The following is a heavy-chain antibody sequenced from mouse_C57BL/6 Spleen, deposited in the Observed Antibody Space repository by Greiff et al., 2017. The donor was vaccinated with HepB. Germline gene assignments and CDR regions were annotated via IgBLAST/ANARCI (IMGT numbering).Heavy chain of an antibody. J-gene: IGHJ2*01. CDR3: ARGNWYFDY. D-gene: IGHD2-1*01. Sequence: EVQGVESGGGLVKPGGSLKLSCAASGFTFSSYTMSWVRQTPEKRLEWVATISGGGGNTYYPDSVKGRFTISRDNAKNTLYLQMSSLRSEDTALYYCARGNWYFDYWGQGTTLTVSS. V-gene: IGHV5-9*01. CDR1: GFTFSSYT. CDR2: ISGGGGNT.